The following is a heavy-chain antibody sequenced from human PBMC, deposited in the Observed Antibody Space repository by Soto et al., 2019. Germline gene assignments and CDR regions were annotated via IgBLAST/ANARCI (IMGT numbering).Heavy chain of an antibody. CDR3: ARGPSTVATWLDY. D-gene: IGHD4-17*01. V-gene: IGHV3-64*02. CDR2: ISDNGFST. J-gene: IGHJ4*02. CDR1: GFTFSNYA. Sequence: EVQLVESGEGLVQPGGSLRLSCAASGFTFSNYAMHWVRQAPGKGLEYVSAISDNGFSTYYGDSVRGRFIISRDNSKNTVYLQMGRLRAEDMAVYYCARGPSTVATWLDYWGQGTLVTVSS.